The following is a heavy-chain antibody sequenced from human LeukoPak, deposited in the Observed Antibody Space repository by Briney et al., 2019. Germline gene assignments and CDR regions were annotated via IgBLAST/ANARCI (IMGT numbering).Heavy chain of an antibody. CDR1: GGTFSSYA. CDR3: ARGDVDTAMVAYNWFDP. V-gene: IGHV1-69*13. CDR2: IIPIFGTA. Sequence: SVKVSCKASGGTFSSYAISWVRQAPGQGLEWMGGIIPIFGTANYAQKFQGRVTITAGESTSTAYMELSSLRSEDTAVYYCARGDVDTAMVAYNWFDPWGQGTLVTVSS. D-gene: IGHD5-18*01. J-gene: IGHJ5*02.